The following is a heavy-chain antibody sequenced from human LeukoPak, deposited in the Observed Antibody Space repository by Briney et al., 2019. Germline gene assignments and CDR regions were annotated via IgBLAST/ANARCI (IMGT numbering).Heavy chain of an antibody. Sequence: GESLKISCKGSGYSFSSYWIGWVRQMPGKGLEWVGIIYPGDSDTKYSPSFQGQVTISADKSISTAYLQWSSLKASDTAMYYCARPSSDSSGYYSVDYWGQGTLVTVSS. V-gene: IGHV5-51*01. D-gene: IGHD3-22*01. CDR2: IYPGDSDT. J-gene: IGHJ4*02. CDR1: GYSFSSYW. CDR3: ARPSSDSSGYYSVDY.